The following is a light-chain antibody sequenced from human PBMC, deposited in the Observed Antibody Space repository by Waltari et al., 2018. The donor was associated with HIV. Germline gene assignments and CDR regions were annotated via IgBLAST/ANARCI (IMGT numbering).Light chain of an antibody. CDR1: SGDVGAYNR. V-gene: IGLV2-14*01. J-gene: IGLJ1*01. Sequence: QSALTQPASVSGSPGQSITISCTGTSGDVGAYNRVSWYQQPPGKVPKLMIYEVVNRPSGVSDRFSGSKSGNTASLTISGLQAEDEADYYCSSYTTDTTYVFGTGTKVTVL. CDR3: SSYTTDTTYV. CDR2: EVV.